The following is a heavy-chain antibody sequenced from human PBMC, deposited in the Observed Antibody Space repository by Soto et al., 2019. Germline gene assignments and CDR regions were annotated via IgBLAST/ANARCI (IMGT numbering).Heavy chain of an antibody. V-gene: IGHV5-51*01. CDR3: ARLSIAVRNYYYDMDV. Sequence: PGESLKISCKGSGYSFTSYWIGWVRQMPGKGLEWMGIIYPGDSDTRYSPSFQGQVTISADKSIRTAYLQWSSLKASDTAMCYCARLSIAVRNYYYDMDVWGQGTTVTVSS. CDR2: IYPGDSDT. CDR1: GYSFTSYW. J-gene: IGHJ6*02. D-gene: IGHD6-6*01.